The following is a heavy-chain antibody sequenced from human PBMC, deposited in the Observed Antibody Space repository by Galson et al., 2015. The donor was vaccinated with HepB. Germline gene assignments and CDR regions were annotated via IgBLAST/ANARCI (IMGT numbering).Heavy chain of an antibody. V-gene: IGHV1-2*06. CDR2: INPNSGGT. CDR1: GYTFAGYY. Sequence: SVKVSCKASGYTFAGYYMHWVRQAPGQGLEWMGRINPNSGGTNYAQKFQGRVTMTRDTSISTAYMELSRLRSDDTAVYYCAREGIAAAEWGLHWFDPWGQGTLVTVSS. D-gene: IGHD6-13*01. CDR3: AREGIAAAEWGLHWFDP. J-gene: IGHJ5*02.